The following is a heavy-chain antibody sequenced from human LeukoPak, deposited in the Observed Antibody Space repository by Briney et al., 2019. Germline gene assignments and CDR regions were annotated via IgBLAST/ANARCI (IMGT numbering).Heavy chain of an antibody. CDR1: GFTFSSYW. V-gene: IGHV3-7*01. D-gene: IGHD1-1*01. Sequence: GGSLRLSCAASGFTFSSYWMSWVRQAPGKGLEWVANIKQDGSEKYYVDSVKGRFTISGDNAKNSLYLQMNSLRAEDTAVYYCARDVKLERSAFDIWGQGTMVTVSS. J-gene: IGHJ3*02. CDR2: IKQDGSEK. CDR3: ARDVKLERSAFDI.